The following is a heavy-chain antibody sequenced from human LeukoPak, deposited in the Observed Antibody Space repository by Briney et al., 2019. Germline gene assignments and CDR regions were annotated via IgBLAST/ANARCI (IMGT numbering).Heavy chain of an antibody. D-gene: IGHD3-3*01. V-gene: IGHV4-39*07. CDR1: GGSISSSSYY. CDR2: IYYSGRT. CDR3: ARGIVEWLTFDP. J-gene: IGHJ5*02. Sequence: PSETLSLTCTVSGGSISSSSYYWGWIRQTPGKGLEWIGSIYYSGRTYYNPSLKSRITISVDTSKSQFSLKLSSVTTADTAVYYCARGIVEWLTFDPWGQGTLVTVSS.